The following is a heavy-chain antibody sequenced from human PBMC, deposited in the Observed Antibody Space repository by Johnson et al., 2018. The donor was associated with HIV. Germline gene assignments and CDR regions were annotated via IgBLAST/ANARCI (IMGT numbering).Heavy chain of an antibody. J-gene: IGHJ3*02. CDR3: AKSPGKDHGGNSGGIDI. D-gene: IGHD4-23*01. CDR1: GFTFSSYA. V-gene: IGHV3-23*04. Sequence: VQLVESGGGLVQPWGSLRLSCAASGFTFSSYAMSWVRQAPGKGLEWVSAISGSGDSAYYADSVKGRFTISRDNSKNTMYLQMNSLRAEDTAVYYCAKSPGKDHGGNSGGIDIWGQGTMVTVSA. CDR2: ISGSGDSA.